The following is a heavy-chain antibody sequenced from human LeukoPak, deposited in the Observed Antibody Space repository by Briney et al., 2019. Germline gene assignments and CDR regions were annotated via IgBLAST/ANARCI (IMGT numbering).Heavy chain of an antibody. CDR2: ISGTGTNI. V-gene: IGHV3-48*02. CDR3: GRDRYGDYLVDC. D-gene: IGHD4-17*01. CDR1: GFTFTSHS. Sequence: GGSLRLSCVASGFTFTSHSLNWVRQAPGKGLEWVAYISGTGTNIYYADSVKGRFTISRDNAMNSVYLQMDSLRDEDTAVYYCGRDRYGDYLVDCWGQGTLVTVSS. J-gene: IGHJ4*02.